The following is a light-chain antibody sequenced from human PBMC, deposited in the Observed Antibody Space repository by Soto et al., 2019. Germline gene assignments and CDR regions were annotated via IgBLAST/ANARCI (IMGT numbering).Light chain of an antibody. CDR2: DVN. V-gene: IGLV2-14*03. Sequence: QSALTQPASVSGSPGQSITISCSGTSSNVGGYNFVSWYQQHPGKVPKLMIFDVNRRPSGVSDRFSGSKSGNTASLTISGLQAEDEGDYYCCSYTSSSTHVFGSGTKLTVL. CDR3: CSYTSSSTHV. J-gene: IGLJ1*01. CDR1: SSNVGGYNF.